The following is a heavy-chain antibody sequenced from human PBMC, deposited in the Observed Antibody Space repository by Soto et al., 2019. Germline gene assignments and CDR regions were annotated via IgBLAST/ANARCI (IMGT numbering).Heavy chain of an antibody. D-gene: IGHD6-13*01. CDR2: IKEDGSEK. J-gene: IGHJ4*02. CDR1: GFTFSGYW. CDR3: ARGKLGL. V-gene: IGHV3-7*04. Sequence: EVQLVESGGGLVQPGGSLRVSCAASGFTFSGYWMNWVRQAPGKGLEGVANIKEDGSEKYYVDSVKGRFIISRDNAKNSRYLQMNSLKAEDTAVYYCARGKLGLWGQGTLVTVSS.